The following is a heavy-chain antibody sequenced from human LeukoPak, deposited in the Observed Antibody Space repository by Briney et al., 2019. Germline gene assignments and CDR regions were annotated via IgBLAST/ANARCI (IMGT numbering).Heavy chain of an antibody. CDR1: GGSITKNGYY. J-gene: IGHJ5*02. D-gene: IGHD2-15*01. Sequence: SEPLSLTCSVSGGSITKNGYYWSWIRQPPGKGLEWIGYIYYSGSTNYNPSLKSRVTISVDTSKNQFSLKLSSVTAADTAVYYCAREGCSGGSCYQQINWFDPWGQGTLVTVSS. V-gene: IGHV4-61*08. CDR2: IYYSGST. CDR3: AREGCSGGSCYQQINWFDP.